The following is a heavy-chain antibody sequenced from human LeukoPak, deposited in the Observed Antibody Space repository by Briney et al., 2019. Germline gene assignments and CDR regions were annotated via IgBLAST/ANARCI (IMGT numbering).Heavy chain of an antibody. CDR2: INHSGST. J-gene: IGHJ4*02. V-gene: IGHV4-34*01. D-gene: IGHD5-12*01. CDR1: GGSFSAYY. Sequence: SETLSLTCAVYGGSFSAYYWSWIRQPPGKGLEWIGEINHSGSTNYNPSLKSRVTISVDTSKNQFSLKLSSVTAADTAVYYCARDGVATGLFDYWGQGTLVTVSS. CDR3: ARDGVATGLFDY.